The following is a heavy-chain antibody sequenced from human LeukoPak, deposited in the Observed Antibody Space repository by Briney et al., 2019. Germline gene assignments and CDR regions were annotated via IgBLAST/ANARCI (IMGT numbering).Heavy chain of an antibody. CDR1: GLTFSIYA. J-gene: IGHJ4*02. D-gene: IGHD2-2*02. CDR2: ISDSGRAT. CDR3: ATGCVGSPSCYTTGYDY. V-gene: IGHV3-23*01. Sequence: GGSLRLSCAASGLTFSIYAMNWVRQAPGKGLEWVSGISDSGRATYYSDSVKGRFTISRDNSKNTMYLQMSSLGADDTAVYYCATGCVGSPSCYTTGYDYWGQGTLVTVYS.